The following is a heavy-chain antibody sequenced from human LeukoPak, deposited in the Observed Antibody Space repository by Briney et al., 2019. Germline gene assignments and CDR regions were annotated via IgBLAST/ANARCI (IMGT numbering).Heavy chain of an antibody. J-gene: IGHJ6*03. Sequence: GGSLRLSCAASGFTFSSYSMNWVRQAPGKGLEWVSSISSSSSYIYYADSVKGRFTISRDNAKNSLYLQMNSLRAEDTAVYYCARVIPPYGSGSRYYYMDVWGKGTTVTVSS. CDR3: ARVIPPYGSGSRYYYMDV. CDR2: ISSSSSYI. V-gene: IGHV3-21*01. D-gene: IGHD3-10*01. CDR1: GFTFSSYS.